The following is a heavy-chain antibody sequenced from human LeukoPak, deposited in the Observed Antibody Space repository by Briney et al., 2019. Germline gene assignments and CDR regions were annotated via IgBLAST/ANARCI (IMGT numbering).Heavy chain of an antibody. CDR3: ASPRRAAVAGRFDS. V-gene: IGHV4-4*09. J-gene: IGHJ4*02. Sequence: SETLSLTCNVSGASMSSNYWSWIRQPPGNGLEWIVYIYHSGDTNYSPSLESRVTMSVDESKNQFSLRVHFVSAADTAVYYCASPRRAAVAGRFDSWGQGTLVTVSS. CDR2: IYHSGDT. CDR1: GASMSSNY. D-gene: IGHD6-19*01.